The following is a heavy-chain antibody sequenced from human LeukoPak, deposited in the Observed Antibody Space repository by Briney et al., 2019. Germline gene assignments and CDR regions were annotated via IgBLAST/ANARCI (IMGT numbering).Heavy chain of an antibody. J-gene: IGHJ3*02. V-gene: IGHV3-43*02. CDR3: AKAENYYDSSGYYYNRNDAFDI. CDR2: ITGNGVST. D-gene: IGHD3-22*01. Sequence: GGSLRLSCAASGFTFEDYGMHWVREAPGKGLEWVSLITGNGVSTYYADSVKGRFTISRDNSKNSLYLQMNSLRAEDTAVYYCAKAENYYDSSGYYYNRNDAFDIWGQGTMVTVSS. CDR1: GFTFEDYG.